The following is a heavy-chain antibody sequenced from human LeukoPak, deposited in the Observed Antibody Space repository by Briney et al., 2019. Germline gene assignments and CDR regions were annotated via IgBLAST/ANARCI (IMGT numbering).Heavy chain of an antibody. J-gene: IGHJ4*02. CDR1: GFTFHDYT. V-gene: IGHV3-43*01. D-gene: IGHD4-23*01. CDR3: SKEPLKTLVSLPDY. CDR2: ISWDGYNT. Sequence: GGSLRLSCAASGFTFHDYTMHWVRQAPGKGLEWVSLISWDGYNTYYAESVKGRFAISRDNSKNSLYLQMDRLRTEDTALYYCSKEPLKTLVSLPDYWGQGTLVTVSS.